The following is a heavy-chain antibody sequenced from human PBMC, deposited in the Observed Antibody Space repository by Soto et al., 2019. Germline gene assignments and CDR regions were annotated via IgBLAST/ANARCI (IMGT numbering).Heavy chain of an antibody. CDR3: AHCVYGSAKYYFDC. V-gene: IGHV2-5*02. J-gene: IGHJ4*02. CDR2: IYWDDDK. Sequence: QITLKESGPTLVKPTQTLTLTCTFSGFSLSTSGVGVGWIRQPPGKALEWLALIYWDDDKRYSPSLKSRLTITKETSKTHVVFTMTNMDPVDTATYYCAHCVYGSAKYYFDCCGQGTLDTVSS. D-gene: IGHD3-10*01. CDR1: GFSLSTSGVG.